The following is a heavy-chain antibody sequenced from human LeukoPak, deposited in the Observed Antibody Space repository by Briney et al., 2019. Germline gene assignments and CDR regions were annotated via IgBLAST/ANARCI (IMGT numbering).Heavy chain of an antibody. Sequence: GGSLRLSCAASGFPFSSCAVSWVRQAPGEGLEWVSSIIPSGGTTYYADSVKGRFTISRDNSKNTLYLQMNSLRAEDTAIYYCAKGTSTVTPIDYWGQGTLVTVSS. V-gene: IGHV3-23*01. CDR1: GFPFSSCA. J-gene: IGHJ4*02. CDR3: AKGTSTVTPIDY. D-gene: IGHD4-17*01. CDR2: IIPSGGTT.